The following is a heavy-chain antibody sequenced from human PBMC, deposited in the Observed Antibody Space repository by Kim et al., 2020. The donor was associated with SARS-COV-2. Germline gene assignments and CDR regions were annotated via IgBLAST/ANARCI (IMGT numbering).Heavy chain of an antibody. CDR2: IKEDGSEA. V-gene: IGHV3-7*01. J-gene: IGHJ4*02. D-gene: IGHD3-10*01. CDR3: MRDPGTH. CDR1: GFIIRTYW. Sequence: GGSLRLSCVASGFIIRTYWMTWVRQPPGKGLEWVGNIKEDGSEAYYADSVKGRFTISRDNAKNALYLQMNSLRAEDTAVYYCMRDPGTHWGQGTLVIVSS.